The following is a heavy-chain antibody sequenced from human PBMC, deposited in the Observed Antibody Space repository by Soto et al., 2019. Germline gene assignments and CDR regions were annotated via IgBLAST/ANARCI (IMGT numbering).Heavy chain of an antibody. D-gene: IGHD5-12*01. CDR2: ISAYNGNT. CDR1: GDTFTSYG. Sequence: GASVKVSCKASGDTFTSYGISWVRQAPGQGLEWMGWISAYNGNTNYAQKLQGRVTMTTDTSTSTAYMELRSLRSDDTAVYYCARVSRYSGYDPSDYWGQGTLVTVSS. V-gene: IGHV1-18*01. CDR3: ARVSRYSGYDPSDY. J-gene: IGHJ4*02.